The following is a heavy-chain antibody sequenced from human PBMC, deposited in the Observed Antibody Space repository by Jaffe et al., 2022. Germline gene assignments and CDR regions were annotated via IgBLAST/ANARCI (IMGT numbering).Heavy chain of an antibody. D-gene: IGHD2-15*01. CDR1: GYTFTSYA. CDR3: ARESWCSGGSCYPYFDY. J-gene: IGHJ4*02. CDR2: INAGNGNT. Sequence: QVQLVQSGAEVKKPGASVKVSCKASGYTFTSYAMHWVRQAPGQRLEWMGWINAGNGNTKYSQKFQGRVTITRDTSASTAYMELSSLRSEDTAVYYCARESWCSGGSCYPYFDYWGQGTLVTVSS. V-gene: IGHV1-3*01.